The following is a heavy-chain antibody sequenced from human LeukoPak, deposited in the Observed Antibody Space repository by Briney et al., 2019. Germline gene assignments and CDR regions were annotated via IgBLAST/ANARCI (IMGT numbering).Heavy chain of an antibody. CDR1: GFTFSSYS. J-gene: IGHJ5*02. Sequence: GGSLRLSCAASGFTFSSYSMNWVRQAPGKGLEWISSIGGIGTYIYYADSVKGRFTISRDDAKNSVYLQMNSLRGEDTAVYYCVRDLAWGQETLVTVSS. CDR3: VRDLA. CDR2: IGGIGTYI. V-gene: IGHV3-21*01.